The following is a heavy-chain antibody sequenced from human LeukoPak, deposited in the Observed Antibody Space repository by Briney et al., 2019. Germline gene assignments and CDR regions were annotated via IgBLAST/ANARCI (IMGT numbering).Heavy chain of an antibody. CDR3: ARDPLYYYDSSGYCDY. CDR1: GFTFSSYA. D-gene: IGHD3-22*01. CDR2: IRDSGGST. Sequence: GGSLRLSCAASGFTFSSYAMSWVRQAPGKGLEWVSTIRDSGGSTYYADSVKGRFTISRDNSNNTLYLQMNSLRAEDTAVYYCARDPLYYYDSSGYCDYWGQGTLVTVSS. J-gene: IGHJ4*02. V-gene: IGHV3-23*01.